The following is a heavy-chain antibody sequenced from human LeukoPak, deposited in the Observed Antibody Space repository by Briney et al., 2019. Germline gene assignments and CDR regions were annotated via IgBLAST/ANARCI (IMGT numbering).Heavy chain of an antibody. CDR2: IYYSGST. CDR1: GGSISSGGYY. J-gene: IGHJ4*02. V-gene: IGHV4-31*03. CDR3: ARAKTSYGDCLDY. D-gene: IGHD4-17*01. Sequence: SGTLSLTCTVSGGSISSGGYYWSWIRQHPGKGLEWIGYIYYSGSTYYNPSLKSRVTISVDTSKNQFSLKLSSVTAADTAVYYCARAKTSYGDCLDYWGQGTLVTVSS.